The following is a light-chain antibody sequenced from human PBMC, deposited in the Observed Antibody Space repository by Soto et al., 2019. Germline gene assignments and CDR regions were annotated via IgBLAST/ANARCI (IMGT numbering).Light chain of an antibody. Sequence: EIVLTQSPGTLSLSPGERATLSCRASQSISNSYLAWYQKTPGQAPRLLVYGASARATGIPDRFSGSGSGTDFTLTISRLEPEDFAVYYCQQYGTSRFTFGPGTKVDIK. CDR3: QQYGTSRFT. V-gene: IGKV3-20*01. CDR1: QSISNSY. J-gene: IGKJ3*01. CDR2: GAS.